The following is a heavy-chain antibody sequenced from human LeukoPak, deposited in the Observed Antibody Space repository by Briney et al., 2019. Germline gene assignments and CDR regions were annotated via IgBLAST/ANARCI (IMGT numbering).Heavy chain of an antibody. Sequence: PSETLSLTCTVSGGSLNSYYWSGIRQPPGKGLEWIGYIYSSGSTNYNPSLNSRLSLSVDTSKNQFSLKLSSVTAADTAVYFCARGSLYCGRTNCYGGIFVFDYWGQGSLVTVSS. V-gene: IGHV4-59*01. CDR3: ARGSLYCGRTNCYGGIFVFDY. CDR1: GGSLNSYY. D-gene: IGHD2-2*01. CDR2: IYSSGST. J-gene: IGHJ4*02.